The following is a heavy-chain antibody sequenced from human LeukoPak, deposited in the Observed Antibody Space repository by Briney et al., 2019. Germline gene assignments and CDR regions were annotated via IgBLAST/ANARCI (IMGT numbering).Heavy chain of an antibody. CDR3: TRGDYRNYNY. J-gene: IGHJ4*01. CDR1: GFTFGDHA. D-gene: IGHD4-11*01. CDR2: IRNRPNGGTT. Sequence: PGRSLRLSCTASGFTFGDHAMSWFRQAPGKGLEWVGFIRNRPNGGTTEYAASVKGRFTISRDDSKSIAYLQMNSLKIEDTAVYYCTRGDYRNYNYWGQGTLVTVSS. V-gene: IGHV3-49*03.